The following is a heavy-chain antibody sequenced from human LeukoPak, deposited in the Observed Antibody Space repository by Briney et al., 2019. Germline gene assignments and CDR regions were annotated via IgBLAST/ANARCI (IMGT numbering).Heavy chain of an antibody. J-gene: IGHJ6*02. CDR1: GYTFTGYY. Sequence: ASVKVSCKASGYTFTGYYMHWVRQAPGQGLEWMAWISAYNGNTNYAQKFQGRVAVSTDTSTSTAYMELRSLRPDDTAVYYCARSWSERSRHYYGLDVWGQGTTVTVSS. CDR2: ISAYNGNT. CDR3: ARSWSERSRHYYGLDV. V-gene: IGHV1-18*04. D-gene: IGHD6-13*01.